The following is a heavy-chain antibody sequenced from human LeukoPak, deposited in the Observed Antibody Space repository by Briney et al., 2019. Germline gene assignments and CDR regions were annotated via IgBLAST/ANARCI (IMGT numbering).Heavy chain of an antibody. V-gene: IGHV4-59*01. CDR2: IYYSGSI. CDR1: GGSISSYY. J-gene: IGHJ4*02. CDR3: ARGRDGYNELDY. D-gene: IGHD5-24*01. Sequence: SETLSLTCTVSGGSISSYYWSWIRQPPGKGLEWIGYIYYSGSINYNPSLKSRVTISVDTSKNQFSLKLSSVTAADTAVYYCARGRDGYNELDYWGQGTLVTVSP.